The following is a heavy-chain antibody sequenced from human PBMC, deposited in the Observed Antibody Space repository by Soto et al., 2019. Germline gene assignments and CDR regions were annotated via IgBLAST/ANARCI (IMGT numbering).Heavy chain of an antibody. J-gene: IGHJ5*02. V-gene: IGHV1-18*04. CDR1: GCTFTSYC. CDR2: LSAYTGNT. D-gene: IGHD2-15*01. CDR3: ARGPYIVVVVAATRTGNWLEP. Sequence: ASVKVSCKASGCTFTSYCISWVPPAPGQGLEWRRWLSAYTGNTNYAQKLQGRVTMTTDTSTRTAYMVLRSLRSDDTAVYHCARGPYIVVVVAATRTGNWLEPWAQGTLVPVSS.